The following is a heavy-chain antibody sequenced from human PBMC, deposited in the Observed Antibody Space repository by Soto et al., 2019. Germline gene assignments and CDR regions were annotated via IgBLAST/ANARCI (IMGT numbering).Heavy chain of an antibody. J-gene: IGHJ6*02. CDR1: EGPSTNIG. CDR3: ARGGSDYEGSGYYQGHV. V-gene: IGHV1-69*12. Sequence: QVQLVQSGAEVKKPGSSVKVSCKSSEGPSTNIGSSWGRKAPGKGLEGWGVTALTFGAGHQQKFQGRVTITADESTNTVFMELRGLRSEDTAVYYCARGGSDYEGSGYYQGHVWGQGTTVTVSS. CDR2: TALTFGAG. D-gene: IGHD3-22*01.